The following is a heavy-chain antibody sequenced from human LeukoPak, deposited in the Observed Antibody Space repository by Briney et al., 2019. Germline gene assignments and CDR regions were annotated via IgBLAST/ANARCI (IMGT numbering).Heavy chain of an antibody. Sequence: PGGSLRLSCAASGFTFSSYSMNWVRQAPGKGLEWVSYISSSSSTIYYADSVKGRFTISRDNAKNSLYLQMNSLRAEDTAVYYCARAKVVVTNDYWGQGTLVTVSS. J-gene: IGHJ4*02. V-gene: IGHV3-48*01. D-gene: IGHD3-22*01. CDR2: ISSSSSTI. CDR3: ARAKVVVTNDY. CDR1: GFTFSSYS.